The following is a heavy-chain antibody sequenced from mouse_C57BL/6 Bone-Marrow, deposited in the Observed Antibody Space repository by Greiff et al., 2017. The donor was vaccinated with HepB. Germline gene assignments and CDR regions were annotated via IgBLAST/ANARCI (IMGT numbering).Heavy chain of an antibody. J-gene: IGHJ3*01. D-gene: IGHD3-2*02. CDR3: TTFDSSGPAWFAY. Sequence: VQLKQSGAELVRPGASVKLSCTASGFNIKDDYMHWVKQRPEQGLEWIGWIDPENGDTEYASKFQGKATITADTSSNTAYLQLSSLTSEDTAVYYCTTFDSSGPAWFAYWGQGTLVTVSA. CDR2: IDPENGDT. CDR1: GFNIKDDY. V-gene: IGHV14-4*01.